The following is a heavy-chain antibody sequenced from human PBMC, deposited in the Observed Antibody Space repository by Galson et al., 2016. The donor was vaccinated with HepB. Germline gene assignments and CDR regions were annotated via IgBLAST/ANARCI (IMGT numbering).Heavy chain of an antibody. CDR1: GGSIGPGAYY. D-gene: IGHD3-3*01. V-gene: IGHV4-39*02. CDR2: LFFGGNT. CDR3: ARDRSIFGVVVGDYYFDS. Sequence: ETLSLTCSVSGGSIGPGAYYWDWIRQSPGKGLEWIGNLFFGGNTYYNPSLKSRVTISVDTSKNEFSLKLTSVTAADTAVYYCARDRSIFGVVVGDYYFDSWGQGTLVSVSS. J-gene: IGHJ4*02.